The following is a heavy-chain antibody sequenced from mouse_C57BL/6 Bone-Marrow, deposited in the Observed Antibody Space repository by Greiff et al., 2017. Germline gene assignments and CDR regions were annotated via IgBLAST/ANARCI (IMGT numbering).Heavy chain of an antibody. D-gene: IGHD1-1*01. V-gene: IGHV2-9-1*01. CDR3: ARCYYGSRGDWYFDV. CDR1: GFSLTSYA. J-gene: IGHJ1*03. CDR2: LWTGGGT. Sequence: VQLQESGPGLVAPSQSLSITCTVSGFSLTSYAISWVRQPPGKGLEWLGVLWTGGGTNYNSALKSRLSISKDNSKSQVFLKMNSLQTDDTARYYWARCYYGSRGDWYFDVWGTGTTVTVSS.